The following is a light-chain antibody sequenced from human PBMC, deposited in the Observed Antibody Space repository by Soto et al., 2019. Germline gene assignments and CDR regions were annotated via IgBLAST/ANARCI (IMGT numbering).Light chain of an antibody. V-gene: IGLV1-47*01. Sequence: QSVLTQPPSASGTPGQRVNISCSGSSTNIGSNYVYWYRQFPGTAPKLLIQRNNQRPSGVPPRFSGSKSGTSASLAISGLRSEDEADYYCGGWDDRLSGPVFGGGTKLTVL. J-gene: IGLJ2*01. CDR2: RNN. CDR1: STNIGSNY. CDR3: GGWDDRLSGPV.